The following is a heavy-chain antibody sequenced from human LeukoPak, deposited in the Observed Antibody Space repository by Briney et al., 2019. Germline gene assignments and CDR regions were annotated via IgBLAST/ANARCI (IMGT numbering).Heavy chain of an antibody. CDR1: GFTFSSYA. D-gene: IGHD3-22*01. V-gene: IGHV3-30*04. Sequence: GGSLRLSCAASGFTFSSYAMHWVRQAPGKGLEWVAVISYDGSNKYYADSVKGRFTISRDNSKNTLYLQMNSLRAEDTAVYYCARDLGYDSRRGWGAFDIWGQGTMVTVSS. J-gene: IGHJ3*02. CDR3: ARDLGYDSRRGWGAFDI. CDR2: ISYDGSNK.